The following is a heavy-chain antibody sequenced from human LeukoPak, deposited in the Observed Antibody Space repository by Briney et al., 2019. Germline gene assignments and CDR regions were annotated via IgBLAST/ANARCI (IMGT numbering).Heavy chain of an antibody. J-gene: IGHJ4*02. V-gene: IGHV4-30-2*01. CDR3: ARAIAAAGILNY. CDR1: GGSISSGGYS. D-gene: IGHD6-13*01. Sequence: PSQTLSLTCAVSGGSISSGGYSWSWIRQPPGKGLEWIGYIYHSGSTNYNPSLKSRVTISVDTSKNQFSLKLSSVTAADTAVYYCARAIAAAGILNYWGQGTLVTVSS. CDR2: IYHSGST.